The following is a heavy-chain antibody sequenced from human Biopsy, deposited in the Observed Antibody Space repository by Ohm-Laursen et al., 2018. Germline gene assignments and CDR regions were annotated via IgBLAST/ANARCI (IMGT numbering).Heavy chain of an antibody. V-gene: IGHV4-59*11. J-gene: IGHJ4*02. CDR2: ISCTGYT. D-gene: IGHD4-23*01. Sequence: SDTLSLTCTVSGGSFTGHYWSWIRQPPGKGLEWIGHISCTGYTSYNASLKSRVTISVDTSRNHFSLRLSSLTAADTAVYYCARGPNDFGGLYFPRWGQGTLLTVSS. CDR1: GGSFTGHY. CDR3: ARGPNDFGGLYFPR.